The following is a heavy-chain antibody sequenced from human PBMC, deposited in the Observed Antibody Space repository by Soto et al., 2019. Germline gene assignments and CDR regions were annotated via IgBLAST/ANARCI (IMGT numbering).Heavy chain of an antibody. CDR3: ASEQWGFAS. CDR2: IYYTGKS. CDR1: GGSITTNGHY. D-gene: IGHD6-19*01. V-gene: IGHV4-31*03. Sequence: QVQLQESGPELVKPSQTLSLTCSVSGGSITTNGHYWTWIRQHPGQGLEWFAYIYYTGKSYLNPSLKSRLSISVDTSKNQFSLELRSVTAADTAVYYCASEQWGFASWGQGTLVTASS. J-gene: IGHJ4*02.